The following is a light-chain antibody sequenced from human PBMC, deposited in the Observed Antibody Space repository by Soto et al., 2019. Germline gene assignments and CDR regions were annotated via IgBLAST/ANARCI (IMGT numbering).Light chain of an antibody. Sequence: QSALTQPASVSGSPGQSITISCTGTSSDVGGYGYVSWYQQHPGKAPKLMIYGVNNRPSGVSYRFSGSKSGNTASLTISGLQAEDEAGYYCSSYTSSTTYVFGTGTKVTVL. V-gene: IGLV2-14*01. CDR1: SSDVGGYGY. J-gene: IGLJ1*01. CDR2: GVN. CDR3: SSYTSSTTYV.